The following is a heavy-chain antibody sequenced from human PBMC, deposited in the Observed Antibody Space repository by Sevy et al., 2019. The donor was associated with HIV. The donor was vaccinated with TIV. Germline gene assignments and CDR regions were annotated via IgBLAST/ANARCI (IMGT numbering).Heavy chain of an antibody. V-gene: IGHV3-7*01. CDR3: ARETGSSHFDY. CDR1: GFTFSKYW. J-gene: IGHJ4*02. CDR2: INQDGSAK. D-gene: IGHD3-10*01. Sequence: GGSLRLSCAASGFTFSKYWMSWVRQAPGKGLEWVANINQDGSAKYYEDSVKGRFTISRDNGKNSLYLQMNSLRAEDTAVYYCARETGSSHFDYWGQGTLVTVSS.